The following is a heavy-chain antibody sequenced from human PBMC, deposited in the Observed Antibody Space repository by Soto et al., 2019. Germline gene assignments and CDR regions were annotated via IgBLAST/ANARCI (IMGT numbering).Heavy chain of an antibody. CDR3: SGYSGGACHQHYGMDV. Sequence: EVHLVESGGGLVKPGGSLRLSCAVSGFTFSSCTMNWVRQAPGKGLEWVSSISPSTSHIYYADAVKGRFTISRDNAKNSLFLQMNILRAEDTAVYYCSGYSGGACHQHYGMDVWGQGTTVTLSS. J-gene: IGHJ6*01. V-gene: IGHV3-21*01. CDR1: GFTFSSCT. D-gene: IGHD2-21*02. CDR2: ISPSTSHI.